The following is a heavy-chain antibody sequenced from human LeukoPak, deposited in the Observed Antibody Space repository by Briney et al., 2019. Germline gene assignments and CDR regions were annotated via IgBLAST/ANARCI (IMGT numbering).Heavy chain of an antibody. CDR1: GYTFTSYG. V-gene: IGHV1-18*01. CDR2: ISAYNGNR. D-gene: IGHD5-18*01. Sequence: ASVKVSCKASGYTFTSYGISWVRQAPGQGLEWMGWISAYNGNRNYAQKLQGRVTMTTDTSTSTAYMELRSLRSDDTAVYYCAREGKKNTVMVEDYWGQGTLVTVSS. CDR3: AREGKKNTVMVEDY. J-gene: IGHJ4*02.